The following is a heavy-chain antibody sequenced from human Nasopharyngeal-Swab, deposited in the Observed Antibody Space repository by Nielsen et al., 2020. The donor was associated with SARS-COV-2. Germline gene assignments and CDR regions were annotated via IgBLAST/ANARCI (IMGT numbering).Heavy chain of an antibody. CDR1: GFSLNTSGMC. Sequence: SGPTLVKPTQTLTLTCTFSGFSLNTSGMCLTWIRQPPGKALEWLALIDWDEDKYYSTSLKTRLTISKDTSKNQVVLTMTNMDQADTATYYCARNPSRGSGFDFWGQGILVTVSS. CDR2: IDWDEDK. V-gene: IGHV2-70*01. CDR3: ARNPSRGSGFDF. D-gene: IGHD6-19*01. J-gene: IGHJ4*02.